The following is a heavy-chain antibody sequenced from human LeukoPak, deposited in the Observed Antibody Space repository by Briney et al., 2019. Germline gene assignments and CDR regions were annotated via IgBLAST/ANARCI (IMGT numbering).Heavy chain of an antibody. Sequence: GGSLRLSCAASGFSFSSYAMTWVRQAPGKGLEWVSGINGTDGPTYYADSVKGRFTISRDNAKNSLYLQMNSLRAEDTAVYYCAELGITMIGGVWGKETTVTISS. CDR1: GFSFSSYA. V-gene: IGHV3-23*01. D-gene: IGHD3-10*02. CDR2: INGTDGPT. CDR3: AELGITMIGGV. J-gene: IGHJ6*04.